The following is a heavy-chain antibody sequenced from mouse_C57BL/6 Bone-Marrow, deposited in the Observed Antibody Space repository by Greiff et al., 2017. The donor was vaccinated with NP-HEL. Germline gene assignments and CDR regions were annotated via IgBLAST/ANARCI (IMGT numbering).Heavy chain of an antibody. V-gene: IGHV5-17*01. CDR2: ISSGSSTI. J-gene: IGHJ4*01. D-gene: IGHD2-12*01. CDR3: ARRYRGLYYYAMDY. CDR1: GFTFSDYG. Sequence: EVQVVASGGGLVKPGGSLKLSCAASGFTFSDYGMHWVRQAPEKGLEWVAYISSGSSTIYYADTVKGRFTISRDNAKNTLFLQMTSLRSEDTAMYYCARRYRGLYYYAMDYWGQGTSVTVSS.